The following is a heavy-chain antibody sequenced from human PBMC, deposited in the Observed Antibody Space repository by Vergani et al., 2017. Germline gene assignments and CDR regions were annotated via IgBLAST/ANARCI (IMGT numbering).Heavy chain of an antibody. D-gene: IGHD2-15*01. CDR1: GFTFSSYA. Sequence: EVQLVESGGGLVQPGGSLRLSCSASGFTFSSYAMHWVRQAPGKGLEYVSAISSNGGSTYYADSVKGRFTISRDNSKNTLYLQMSSLRAEDTAVYYCVKNSPNNYCSGGSCAGAKWDYFDYWGQGTTVTVSS. V-gene: IGHV3-64D*06. CDR2: ISSNGGST. J-gene: IGHJ4*03. CDR3: VKNSPNNYCSGGSCAGAKWDYFDY.